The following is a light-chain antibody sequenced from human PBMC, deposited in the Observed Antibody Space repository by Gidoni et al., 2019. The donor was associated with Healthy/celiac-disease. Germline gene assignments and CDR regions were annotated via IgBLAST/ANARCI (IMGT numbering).Light chain of an antibody. V-gene: IGKV3-20*01. Sequence: RASQSVSSSYLAWYQQKPGQAPRLLIYGASSRATGIPDRFSGSGSGTDFTLTISRLEPEDFAVYYCQQYGSSGTCGQGTKVEIK. CDR3: QQYGSSGT. CDR2: GAS. CDR1: QSVSSSY. J-gene: IGKJ1*01.